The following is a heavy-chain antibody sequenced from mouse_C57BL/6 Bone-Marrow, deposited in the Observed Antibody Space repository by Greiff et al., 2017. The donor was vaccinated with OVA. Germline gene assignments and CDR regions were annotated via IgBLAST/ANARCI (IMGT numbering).Heavy chain of an antibody. CDR1: GFTFSDYG. V-gene: IGHV5-17*01. Sequence: EVHLVESGGGLVKPGGSLKLSCAASGFTFSDYGMHWVRQAPEKGLEWVAYISSGSSTIYYADTVKGRFTISRDNAKNTLFLQMTSLRSEDTAMYYCARWATVVATRAMDYWGQGTSVTVSS. CDR3: ARWATVVATRAMDY. J-gene: IGHJ4*01. D-gene: IGHD1-1*01. CDR2: ISSGSSTI.